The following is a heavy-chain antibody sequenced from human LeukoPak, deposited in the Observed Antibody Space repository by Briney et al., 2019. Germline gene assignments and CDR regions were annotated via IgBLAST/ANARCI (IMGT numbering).Heavy chain of an antibody. CDR2: ISSSSTYI. V-gene: IGHV3-21*01. CDR1: GFTFSSYN. D-gene: IGHD3-10*01. CDR3: AGSVVRGGFFDY. J-gene: IGHJ4*02. Sequence: KAGGSLRLSCAASGFTFSSYNLYWVRQAPGKGLEWVSSISSSSTYIYYADSVKGRFTISRDNAKNSLYLQMNSLRAEDTAVYYCAGSVVRGGFFDYWGQGTLVSVSS.